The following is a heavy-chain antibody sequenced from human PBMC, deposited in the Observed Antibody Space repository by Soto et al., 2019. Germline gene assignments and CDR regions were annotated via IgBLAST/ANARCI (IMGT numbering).Heavy chain of an antibody. CDR1: GGSISSSSYY. Sequence: SETLSLTCTVSGGSISSSSYYWGWIRQPPGKGLEWIGSIYYSGSTYYNPSLKSRVTISVDTSKNQFSLKLSSVTAADTAVYYCARHIPTGVGWFDPWGQGTLVTVSS. J-gene: IGHJ5*02. V-gene: IGHV4-39*01. CDR3: ARHIPTGVGWFDP. D-gene: IGHD3-10*01. CDR2: IYYSGST.